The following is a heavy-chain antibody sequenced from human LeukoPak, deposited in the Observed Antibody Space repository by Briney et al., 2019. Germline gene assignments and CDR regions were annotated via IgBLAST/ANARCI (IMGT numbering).Heavy chain of an antibody. CDR2: ITSSSSYI. Sequence: GGSLRLSCAASGFTFSSYSMNWVRQAPGKGPEWVSSITSSSSYIYYADSVKGRFTISRDNARNSLYLQMNSLRAEDTALYYCARDGDTVLTRGYYYYMDVWGKGTTVTVSS. CDR1: GFTFSSYS. V-gene: IGHV3-21*01. J-gene: IGHJ6*03. CDR3: ARDGDTVLTRGYYYYMDV. D-gene: IGHD4-23*01.